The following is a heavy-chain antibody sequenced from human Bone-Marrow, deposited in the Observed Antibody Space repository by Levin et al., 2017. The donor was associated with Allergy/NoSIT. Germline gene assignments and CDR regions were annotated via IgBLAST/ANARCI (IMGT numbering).Heavy chain of an antibody. CDR3: ARDRDYYDSSGYDIVYYGMDV. CDR1: GASISSNDYY. V-gene: IGHV4-30-4*01. Sequence: SETLSLTCTVSGASISSNDYYWSWIRQPPGKGLEWIGYIYSSGNTHYNPSLKSRVTMSLDASKNQSSLKRNCVTAADTAVYYCARDRDYYDSSGYDIVYYGMDVWGQGTTVTASS. CDR2: IYSSGNT. J-gene: IGHJ6*02. D-gene: IGHD3-22*01.